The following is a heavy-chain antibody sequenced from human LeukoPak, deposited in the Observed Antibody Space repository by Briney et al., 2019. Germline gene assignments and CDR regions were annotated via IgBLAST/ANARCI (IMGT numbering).Heavy chain of an antibody. CDR3: AKFRFGEFVYYYYGMDV. CDR2: ISYDGSNK. CDR1: GFTFSSYG. D-gene: IGHD3-10*01. V-gene: IGHV3-30*18. J-gene: IGHJ6*02. Sequence: PGRSLRLSCAASGFTFSSYGMHWVRQAPGKGLEGVAVISYDGSNKYYADSVKGRFTISRDNSKNTLYLQMNSLRAEHTAVYYCAKFRFGEFVYYYYGMDVWGQGTTVTVSS.